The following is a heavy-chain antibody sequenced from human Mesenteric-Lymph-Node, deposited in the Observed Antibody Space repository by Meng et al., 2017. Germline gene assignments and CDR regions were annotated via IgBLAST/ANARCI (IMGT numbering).Heavy chain of an antibody. CDR2: INPHSGDS. V-gene: IGHV1-2*06. D-gene: IGHD2-15*01. CDR1: GYSFIGQY. J-gene: IGHJ4*02. Sequence: GESLKVSCKASGYSFIGQYMHWVRQAAGQGLEWMGRINPHSGDSIYAQKFQDRVTMTRDTSVTTAYMELSSLTSDDTAVYYCARVPLGYCSGGSCPTLASFDYWGQGTLVTVSS. CDR3: ARVPLGYCSGGSCPTLASFDY.